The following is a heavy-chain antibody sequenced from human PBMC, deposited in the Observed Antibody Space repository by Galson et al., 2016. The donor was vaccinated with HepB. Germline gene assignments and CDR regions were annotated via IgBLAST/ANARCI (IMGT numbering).Heavy chain of an antibody. D-gene: IGHD6-19*01. CDR2: ISYDGSHK. CDR3: GKRIPVAGSWGGGLDY. V-gene: IGHV3-30*18. J-gene: IGHJ4*02. Sequence: SLRLSCAASGFTFSSYGMHWVRQAPGKGLEWVAAISYDGSHKYYADSVTGRFTIPRDNSKNTVYLQANSLRAEDTAVYYCGKRIPVAGSWGGGLDYWGQGTLVAVSS. CDR1: GFTFSSYG.